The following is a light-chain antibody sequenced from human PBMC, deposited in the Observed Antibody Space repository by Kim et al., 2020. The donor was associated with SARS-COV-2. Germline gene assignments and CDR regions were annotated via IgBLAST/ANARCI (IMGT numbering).Light chain of an antibody. CDR3: QNYNRWPPWT. J-gene: IGKJ1*01. Sequence: EIVMTQSPDTLAVSPGDRATLSCRASQNVDINLAWYQQKPGQPTRLLIYDASTRATGVPARFSGSGSGTDFTPTISSLHSDDLALYYCQNYNRWPPWTFGRGTKVDIK. CDR1: QNVDIN. CDR2: DAS. V-gene: IGKV3-15*01.